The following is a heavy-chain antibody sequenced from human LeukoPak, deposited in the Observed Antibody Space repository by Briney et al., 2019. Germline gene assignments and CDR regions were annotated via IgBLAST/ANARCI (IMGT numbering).Heavy chain of an antibody. Sequence: PSETLSLTCTVSGGSISSGDYYWGWIRQPPGKGLEWIGYIYYSGSTYYNPSLKSRVTISVDTSKNQFSLKLSSVTAADTAVYYCARHRVITIFGVVTFRYFDYWGQGTLVTVSS. CDR1: GGSISSGDYY. D-gene: IGHD3-3*01. CDR3: ARHRVITIFGVVTFRYFDY. CDR2: IYYSGST. V-gene: IGHV4-30-4*08. J-gene: IGHJ4*02.